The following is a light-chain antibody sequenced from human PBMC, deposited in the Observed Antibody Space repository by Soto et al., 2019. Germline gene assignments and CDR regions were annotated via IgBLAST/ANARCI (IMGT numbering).Light chain of an antibody. CDR1: SSNIGAGHD. CDR2: GNS. J-gene: IGLJ1*01. V-gene: IGLV1-40*01. Sequence: QSVLTQPPSVSGAPGQRVTISCTGSSSNIGAGHDVHWYQHLPGTAPKLLLYGNSNRPSGVPDRCSGSKSGTSASLAITGLQAEDEADYYCQSYDSSLSGSEVFGTGTKLTVL. CDR3: QSYDSSLSGSEV.